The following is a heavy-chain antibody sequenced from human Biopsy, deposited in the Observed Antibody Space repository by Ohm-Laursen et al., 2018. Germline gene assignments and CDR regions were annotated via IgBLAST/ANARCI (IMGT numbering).Heavy chain of an antibody. Sequence: SDTLSLTCLVSGDSVSSGSFYWTWIRQPPGQGLEYIGYIYDRGSTANYNPSLESRVTMSVDMPKNQFSLKLSSVTAADTAIYYCARGMRSGGWPYFDSWGQGTLVTVSS. CDR2: IYDRGSTA. CDR1: GDSVSSGSFY. V-gene: IGHV4-61*01. CDR3: ARGMRSGGWPYFDS. D-gene: IGHD6-19*01. J-gene: IGHJ4*02.